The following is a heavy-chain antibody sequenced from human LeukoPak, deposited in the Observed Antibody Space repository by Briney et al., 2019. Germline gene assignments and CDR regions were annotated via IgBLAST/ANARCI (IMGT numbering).Heavy chain of an antibody. V-gene: IGHV4-34*01. CDR3: ARGVGGYSGYNWFDP. CDR2: INHSGST. J-gene: IGHJ5*02. Sequence: PSETLSLTCAVYGGSFSGYYWSWIRQPPGKGLEWIGEINHSGSTNYNPSLKSRVTISVDTPKNQFSLKLSSVTAADTAVYYCARGVGGYSGYNWFDPWGQGTLVTVSS. CDR1: GGSFSGYY. D-gene: IGHD5-12*01.